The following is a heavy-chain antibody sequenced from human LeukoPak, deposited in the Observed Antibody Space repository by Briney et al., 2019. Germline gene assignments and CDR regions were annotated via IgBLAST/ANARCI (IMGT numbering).Heavy chain of an antibody. CDR2: IIPIFGTA. CDR1: GGTFSSYA. CDR3: ARDGNCSGGSCSGLFNY. D-gene: IGHD2-15*01. Sequence: VASVKVSCKASGGTFSSYAISWVRQAPGQGLEWMGGIIPIFGTANYAQKFQGRVTITADESTSTAYMELSSLRSEDTAVYYCARDGNCSGGSCSGLFNYWGQGTLVTVSS. J-gene: IGHJ4*02. V-gene: IGHV1-69*01.